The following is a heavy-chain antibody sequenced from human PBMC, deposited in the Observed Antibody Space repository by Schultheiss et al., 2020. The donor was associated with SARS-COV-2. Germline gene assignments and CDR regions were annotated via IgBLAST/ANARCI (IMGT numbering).Heavy chain of an antibody. J-gene: IGHJ6*02. CDR1: GGSISSGDYY. CDR2: IHYSGST. V-gene: IGHV4-30-4*01. CDR3: ARSLRYFGYYGMDV. Sequence: SETLSLTCTVSGGSISSGDYYWSWIRQPPGKGLEWIGYIHYSGSTYYNPSLKSRVTISVDKSKNQFSLKLSSVTAADTAVYYCARSLRYFGYYGMDVWGQGTTVTVSS. D-gene: IGHD3-9*01.